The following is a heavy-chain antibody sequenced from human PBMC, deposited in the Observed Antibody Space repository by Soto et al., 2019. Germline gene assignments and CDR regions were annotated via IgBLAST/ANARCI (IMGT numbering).Heavy chain of an antibody. D-gene: IGHD4-17*01. CDR3: ARDLLASISYGDYVAY. Sequence: PGGSLRLSCAASGFTFSSYSMNWVRQAPGKGLEWVSYISSSSSTIYYADSVKGRFTISRDNAKNSLYLQMNSLRAEDTAVYYCARDLLASISYGDYVAYWGQGTLVTVS. CDR1: GFTFSSYS. V-gene: IGHV3-48*01. J-gene: IGHJ4*02. CDR2: ISSSSSTI.